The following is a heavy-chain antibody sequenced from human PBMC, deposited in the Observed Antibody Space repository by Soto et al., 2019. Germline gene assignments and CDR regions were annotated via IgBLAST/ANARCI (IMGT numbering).Heavy chain of an antibody. Sequence: QVQLVQSGAEVKKPGSSVKVSCKASGGTFSSYAISWVRQAPGQGLEWMGGIIPIFGTANYAQKFQGSVTITADESTSTAYMELSSLRSEDTAVHYCARVWLGETTDDAFDIWGQGTMVTVSS. CDR1: GGTFSSYA. V-gene: IGHV1-69*12. D-gene: IGHD4-4*01. J-gene: IGHJ3*02. CDR2: IIPIFGTA. CDR3: ARVWLGETTDDAFDI.